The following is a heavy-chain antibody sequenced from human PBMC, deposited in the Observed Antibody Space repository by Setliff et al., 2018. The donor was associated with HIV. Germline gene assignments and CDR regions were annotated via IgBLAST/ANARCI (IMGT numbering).Heavy chain of an antibody. Sequence: GGSLRLSCAASGFTFSNYAMSWVRQAPGQGLVWVSRINVDGSSISYADSVKGRFTISRDNSKNTLYLQMNSLRAEDTAVYYCAKELGFWSGYSGPPLAYWGQGTLVTVSS. J-gene: IGHJ4*02. CDR3: AKELGFWSGYSGPPLAY. CDR1: GFTFSNYA. V-gene: IGHV3-74*01. D-gene: IGHD3-3*01. CDR2: INVDGSSI.